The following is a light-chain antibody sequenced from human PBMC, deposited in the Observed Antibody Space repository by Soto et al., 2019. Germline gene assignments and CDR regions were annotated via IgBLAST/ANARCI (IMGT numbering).Light chain of an antibody. CDR3: QQSHNWPRT. CDR1: QRLSGN. J-gene: IGKJ1*01. CDR2: GAS. V-gene: IGKV3D-15*01. Sequence: EIEMTQSPATLSVSPGXGATLSCRASQRLSGNLAWYQQKPGQAPRLLIYGASSRATGIPDRFSGSGSGTDFTLTISRLEPEDFAVYYCQQSHNWPRTFGQGTKVDIK.